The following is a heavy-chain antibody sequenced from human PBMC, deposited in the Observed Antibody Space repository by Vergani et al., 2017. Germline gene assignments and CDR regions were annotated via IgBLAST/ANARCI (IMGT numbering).Heavy chain of an antibody. J-gene: IGHJ6*03. V-gene: IGHV5-51*01. CDR3: ARHIEQLGPHYYYYYYMDV. CDR1: GYSFTSYW. CDR2: IYPGDSDT. Sequence: EVQLVQSGAEVKKPGESLKISCKGSGYSFTSYWIGWERQMPGKGLEWMGIIYPGDSDTRYSPSFQGQVTISADKSISTAYLQWSSLKASDTAMYYCARHIEQLGPHYYYYYYMDVWGKGTTVTVSS. D-gene: IGHD6-6*01.